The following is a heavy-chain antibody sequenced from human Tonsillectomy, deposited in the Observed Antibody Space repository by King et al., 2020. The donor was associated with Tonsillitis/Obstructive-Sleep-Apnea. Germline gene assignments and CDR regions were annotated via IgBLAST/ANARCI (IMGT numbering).Heavy chain of an antibody. CDR3: ARDKLGCSSTSCYLWDAFDI. CDR1: GFTFSSHG. J-gene: IGHJ3*02. V-gene: IGHV3-33*01. CDR2: IWYDGSNK. Sequence: VQLVESGGGVVQPGRSLRLSCAASGFTFSSHGMHWVRQAPGKGLEWVAVIWYDGSNKYYADSVKGRFTISRDNSKNTLCLQMNSLRAEDTAVYYCARDKLGCSSTSCYLWDAFDIWGQGTMVTVSS. D-gene: IGHD2-2*01.